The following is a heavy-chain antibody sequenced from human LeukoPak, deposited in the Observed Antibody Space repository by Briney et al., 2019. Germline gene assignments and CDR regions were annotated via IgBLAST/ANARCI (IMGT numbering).Heavy chain of an antibody. CDR3: ARGMGVLVPAATWFDP. V-gene: IGHV1-2*02. D-gene: IGHD2-2*01. Sequence: ASVKVSCKASGYTFTSYGISWVRQAPGQGLEWMGWINPNSGGTNYAQKFQGRVTMTRDTSISTAYMDLSRLRSGDTAVYYCARGMGVLVPAATWFDPWGQGTLVTVSS. CDR1: GYTFTSYG. CDR2: INPNSGGT. J-gene: IGHJ5*02.